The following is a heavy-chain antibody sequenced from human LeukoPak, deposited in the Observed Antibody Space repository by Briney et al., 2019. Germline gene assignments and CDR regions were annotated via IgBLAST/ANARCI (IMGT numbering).Heavy chain of an antibody. D-gene: IGHD6-19*01. Sequence: ASVKVSCKASGYTFTNYDINWVRQATGQGLEWMGWMNPNSGNTGYAQKFQGRVTITRNTSISTAYMELSSLRSEDTAVYYCARTIAVAALGNWFDPWGQGTLVTVSS. CDR3: ARTIAVAALGNWFDP. V-gene: IGHV1-8*03. CDR2: MNPNSGNT. CDR1: GYTFTNYD. J-gene: IGHJ5*02.